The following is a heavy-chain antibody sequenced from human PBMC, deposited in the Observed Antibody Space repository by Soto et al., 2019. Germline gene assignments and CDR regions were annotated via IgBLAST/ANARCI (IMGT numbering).Heavy chain of an antibody. J-gene: IGHJ6*02. D-gene: IGHD3-9*01. CDR1: GYTFTGYY. CDR2: INPNSGGT. Sequence: ASVKVSCKASGYTFTGYYMHWVRQAPGQGLEWMGWINPNSGGTNYAQKFQGWVTMTRDTSISTAYMELSRLRSDDTAVYYCARDGMTGYYSYYYYGMDVWGQGTTVTVSS. CDR3: ARDGMTGYYSYYYYGMDV. V-gene: IGHV1-2*04.